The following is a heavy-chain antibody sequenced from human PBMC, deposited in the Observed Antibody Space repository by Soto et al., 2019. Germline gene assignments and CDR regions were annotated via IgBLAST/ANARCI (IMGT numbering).Heavy chain of an antibody. CDR2: ISYDGSNK. V-gene: IGHV3-30*18. Sequence: GGSLRLSCAASVFTFSSYGMHWVRQAPGKGLEWVAVISYDGSNKYYADSMKGRFTISRDNSKNTLYLQMNSLRAEDTAVYYCAKDQFLARDDYGDYCFDYWGQGTRVTVSS. J-gene: IGHJ4*02. D-gene: IGHD4-17*01. CDR1: VFTFSSYG. CDR3: AKDQFLARDDYGDYCFDY.